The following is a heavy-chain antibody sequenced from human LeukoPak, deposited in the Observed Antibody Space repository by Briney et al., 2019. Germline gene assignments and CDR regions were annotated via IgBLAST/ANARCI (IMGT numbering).Heavy chain of an antibody. J-gene: IGHJ4*02. V-gene: IGHV1-2*02. CDR2: INPDRGGT. Sequence: ASVKVSCKASGYTFTGYYMHWVRQAPGQGIEWMGWINPDRGGTNYAQKFQGRVTMTRDTSISTAYMKLSRLRSDDTAVYYCARTIFGVVMRYYFDYWGQGTLVTVSS. D-gene: IGHD3-3*01. CDR1: GYTFTGYY. CDR3: ARTIFGVVMRYYFDY.